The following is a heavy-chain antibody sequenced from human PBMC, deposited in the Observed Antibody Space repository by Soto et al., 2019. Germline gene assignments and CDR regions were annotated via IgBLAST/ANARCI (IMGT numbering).Heavy chain of an antibody. J-gene: IGHJ4*02. V-gene: IGHV2-5*02. CDR3: AHRQPGHCSCGKSPFDF. Sequence: SGPTLVNPTQTLTVTCTFSGFSLSTSGVGVGWIRQPPGKALEGLALVYCDDGKRYTSSLKTRLTITKGTSKNQVVLTMTNMDPVDTATYYCAHRQPGHCSCGKSPFDFCGAGTLVTVSS. CDR1: GFSLSTSGVG. CDR2: VYCDDGK. D-gene: IGHD2-15*01.